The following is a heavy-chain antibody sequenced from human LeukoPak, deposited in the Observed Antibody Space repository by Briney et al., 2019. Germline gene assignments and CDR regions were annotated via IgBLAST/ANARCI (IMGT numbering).Heavy chain of an antibody. CDR1: GYTFTSYY. Sequence: ASVKVSCKASGYTFTSYYMHWVRQAPGQGLEWMGGITPMFGTSNYAQKFRGRVTITADESTSTAYVELSSLRSENTAVYYCARDSSEFRSLLFHWGQGTLVTVSS. CDR3: ARDSSEFRSLLFH. D-gene: IGHD3-3*01. CDR2: ITPMFGTS. J-gene: IGHJ1*01. V-gene: IGHV1-69*13.